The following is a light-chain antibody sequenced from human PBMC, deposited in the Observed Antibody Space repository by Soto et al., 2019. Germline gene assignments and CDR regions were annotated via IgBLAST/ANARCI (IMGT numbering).Light chain of an antibody. Sequence: QSVLTQPASVSGSPGQSITISCTGTSSDVGGYNYVSWYQQHPGKAPKLMIYEVSNRPSGVSNRFSGSKSGNTASLTISGLHAEDEADYCCSSYTSSVVFGGGTKVTVL. J-gene: IGLJ2*01. CDR2: EVS. CDR3: SSYTSSVV. V-gene: IGLV2-14*01. CDR1: SSDVGGYNY.